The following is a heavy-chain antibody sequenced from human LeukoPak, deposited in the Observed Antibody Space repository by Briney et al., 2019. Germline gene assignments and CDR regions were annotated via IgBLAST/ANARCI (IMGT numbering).Heavy chain of an antibody. CDR1: GFTFSSYA. CDR2: ISGSGGST. CDR3: AKDKSPHITMVRGVISY. J-gene: IGHJ4*02. V-gene: IGHV3-23*01. Sequence: PGGSLRLPCAASGFTFSSYAMSWVRQAPGKGLEWVSAISGSGGSTYYADSVKGRFTISRDNSKNTLYLQMNSLRAEDTAVYYCAKDKSPHITMVRGVISYWGQGTLVTVSS. D-gene: IGHD3-10*01.